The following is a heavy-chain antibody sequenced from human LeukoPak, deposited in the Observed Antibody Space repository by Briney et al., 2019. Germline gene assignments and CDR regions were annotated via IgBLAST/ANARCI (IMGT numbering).Heavy chain of an antibody. V-gene: IGHV3-33*06. CDR2: IWYDGSNK. CDR1: GFTFSNYG. D-gene: IGHD3-16*01. Sequence: GGSLRLSCAASGFTFSNYGMHWVRQAPGKGLEWVAVIWYDGSNKYCADSVKGRFTISRDNSKNTLYLQMNSLRAEDTAVYYCAKDGSIMITFGGVISAFDIWGQGTMVTVSS. J-gene: IGHJ3*02. CDR3: AKDGSIMITFGGVISAFDI.